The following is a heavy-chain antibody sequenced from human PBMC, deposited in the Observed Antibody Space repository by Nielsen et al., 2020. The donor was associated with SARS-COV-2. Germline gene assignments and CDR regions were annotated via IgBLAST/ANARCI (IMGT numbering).Heavy chain of an antibody. Sequence: GESLKISCTGSGFTFSNYWIAWVRQMPGKGPEWMGIIYPGDSDTRYSPSFQGQVTISADKSISTAYLQWSTLKASDTAIYFCARPTGDAYNSFDYWGQGTLVTVSS. D-gene: IGHD5-24*01. CDR3: ARPTGDAYNSFDY. CDR1: GFTFSNYW. CDR2: IYPGDSDT. J-gene: IGHJ4*02. V-gene: IGHV5-51*01.